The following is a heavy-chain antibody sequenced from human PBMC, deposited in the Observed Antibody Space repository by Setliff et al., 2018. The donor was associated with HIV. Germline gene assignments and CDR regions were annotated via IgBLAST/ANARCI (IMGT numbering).Heavy chain of an antibody. CDR3: TRRINFGSGYYKDHAFDF. J-gene: IGHJ3*01. CDR2: INHSGST. D-gene: IGHD3-3*01. Sequence: SETLSLTCAVYGGSFSGYYWSWIRQPPGKGLEWIGEINHSGSTNYNPSLKSRVTISVDTSKNQFSLKLSSVTAADTAVYFCTRRINFGSGYYKDHAFDFWGQGTMVTVSS. V-gene: IGHV4-34*01. CDR1: GGSFSGYY.